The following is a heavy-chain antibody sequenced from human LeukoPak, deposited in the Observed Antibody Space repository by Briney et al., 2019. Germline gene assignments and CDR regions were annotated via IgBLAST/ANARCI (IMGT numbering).Heavy chain of an antibody. Sequence: GGSLRLSCAASGFTFSNAWMSWVRQAPGKGLEWVSAISGSGGSTYYADSVKGRFTISRDNSKNTLYLQMNSLGAEDTAVYYCAKLGRSGLFDYWGQGTLVTVSS. CDR2: ISGSGGST. CDR1: GFTFSNAW. V-gene: IGHV3-23*01. J-gene: IGHJ4*02. CDR3: AKLGRSGLFDY. D-gene: IGHD2-15*01.